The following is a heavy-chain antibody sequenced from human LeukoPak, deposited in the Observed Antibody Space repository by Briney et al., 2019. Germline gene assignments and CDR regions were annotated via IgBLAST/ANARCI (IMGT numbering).Heavy chain of an antibody. V-gene: IGHV3-9*03. CDR2: ISWNSGSI. J-gene: IGHJ5*02. CDR3: ARGGAPSSSSWYDPNSHNWFDP. CDR1: GFTFDDYA. Sequence: GGSLRLSCAASGFTFDDYAMHWVRQAPGKGLEWVSGISWNSGSIGYADSVKGRFTISRDNAKNSLYLQMNSLRAEDMALYYCARGGAPSSSSWYDPNSHNWFDPWGQGTLVTVSS. D-gene: IGHD6-13*01.